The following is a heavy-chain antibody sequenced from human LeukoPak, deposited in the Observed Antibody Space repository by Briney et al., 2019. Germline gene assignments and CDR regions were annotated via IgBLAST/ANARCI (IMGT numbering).Heavy chain of an antibody. CDR1: GFTFSSYA. D-gene: IGHD1-26*01. CDR3: ARGASGSYYVDY. V-gene: IGHV3-74*01. J-gene: IGHJ4*02. CDR2: VNTDESRT. Sequence: GGSLRLSCAASGFTFSSYAMSWVRQAPGKGLVWVSRVNTDESRTNYADSVKGRFTISRDNAKNTVYLQMNSLRAEDTAVYYCARGASGSYYVDYWGQGTLVTVSS.